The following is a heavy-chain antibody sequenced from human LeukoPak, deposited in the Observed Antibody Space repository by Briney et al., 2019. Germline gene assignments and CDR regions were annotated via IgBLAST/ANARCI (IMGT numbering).Heavy chain of an antibody. D-gene: IGHD3-22*01. CDR1: GFTFNIYD. V-gene: IGHV3-23*01. CDR2: INRRGGCT. CDR3: AKDRPNYYETNGHYYRRDGDS. J-gene: IGHJ5*01. Sequence: PGGSLRLSCAASGFTFNIYDMRWVRQAPGQGLEWVSIINRRGGCTFYADSVKGRFTISRDNSRNTLYLQMNSLRAEDTAIYYCAKDRPNYYETNGHYYRRDGDSWGQGTLVTVSS.